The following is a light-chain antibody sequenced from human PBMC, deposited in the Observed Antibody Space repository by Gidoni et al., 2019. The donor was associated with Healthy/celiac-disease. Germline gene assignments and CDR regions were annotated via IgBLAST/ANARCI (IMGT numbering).Light chain of an antibody. CDR2: GAS. V-gene: IGKV3-20*01. Sequence: EIVLTQSPGTMSLSPGERATLSCRASQSVSSSYLAWYQQKPGQAPSLLIYGASSRATGIPDRFSCSGSGTAFTLTISRLEPEDFAVYYCQQYGSSPVTFGQGTKVEIK. CDR3: QQYGSSPVT. J-gene: IGKJ1*01. CDR1: QSVSSSY.